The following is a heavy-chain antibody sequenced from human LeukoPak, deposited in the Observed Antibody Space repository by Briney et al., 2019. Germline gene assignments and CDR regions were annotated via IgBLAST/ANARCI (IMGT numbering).Heavy chain of an antibody. V-gene: IGHV3-23*01. CDR2: ISSSRDST. D-gene: IGHD3-9*01. CDR3: AKDRRGDIFTGYYAEGNCLDP. Sequence: PGGSLRLSCAASGFTFSSYSMSWVRQAPGKGLEWVSTISSSRDSTYYADSVKGRFTISRDNSKNTLHLQMNSLRAEDTAVYYCAKDRRGDIFTGYYAEGNCLDPGGQGTLSTVS. J-gene: IGHJ5*02. CDR1: GFTFSSYS.